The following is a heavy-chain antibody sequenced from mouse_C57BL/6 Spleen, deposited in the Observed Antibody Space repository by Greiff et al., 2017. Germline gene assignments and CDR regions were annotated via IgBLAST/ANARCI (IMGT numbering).Heavy chain of an antibody. V-gene: IGHV3-1*01. D-gene: IGHD2-10*02. CDR3: ARGGPSYWYFDV. CDR1: GYSITSGYD. Sequence: EVQLQESGPGMVKPSQSLSLTCTVTGYSITSGYDWHWIRHFPGNKLEWMGYISYSGSTNYNPSLKSRISITHDTSKNHFFLKLNSVTTEDTATYYCARGGPSYWYFDVWGTGTTVTVSS. J-gene: IGHJ1*03. CDR2: ISYSGST.